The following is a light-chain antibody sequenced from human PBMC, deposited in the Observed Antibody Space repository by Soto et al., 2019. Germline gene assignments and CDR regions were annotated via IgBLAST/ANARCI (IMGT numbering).Light chain of an antibody. Sequence: QSVLSQPASVSGSPGQSISISCTGTSSDVGGYNYVSWYQHHPGKAPELIIYGVSNRPSGVSIRFSGSKSGNTASLTISGLQAEDEADYYCTSYTSYSTPVLFGGGTQLTVL. CDR2: GVS. CDR1: SSDVGGYNY. CDR3: TSYTSYSTPVL. J-gene: IGLJ2*01. V-gene: IGLV2-14*03.